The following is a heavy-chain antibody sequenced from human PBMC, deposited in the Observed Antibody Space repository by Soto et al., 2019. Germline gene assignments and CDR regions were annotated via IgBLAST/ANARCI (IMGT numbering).Heavy chain of an antibody. V-gene: IGHV4-59*01. Sequence: QVQLQESGPGLVKPSETLSLTCTVSGASINSFYWNWVRQPPGKGLEWIGYVYDSGSAKYDPSNPSLKRRVTISADTSKNQFSLKLSSVIAADTARYYCARSSGRGSTLGDSFDVWGQGTMVTVSS. CDR3: ARSSGRGSTLGDSFDV. CDR1: GASINSFY. J-gene: IGHJ3*01. CDR2: VYDSGSA. D-gene: IGHD3-16*01.